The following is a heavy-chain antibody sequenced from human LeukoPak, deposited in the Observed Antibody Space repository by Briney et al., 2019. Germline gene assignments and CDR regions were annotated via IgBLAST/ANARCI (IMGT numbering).Heavy chain of an antibody. D-gene: IGHD6-13*01. CDR1: GGSFSGYY. V-gene: IGHV4-59*08. CDR3: ARLESSSWPNWFDP. CDR2: IYYSGST. Sequence: SETLSLTCAVHGGSFSGYYWSWIRQPPGKGLEWIGYIYYSGSTNYNPSLKSRVTISVDTSKNQFSLKLSSVTAADTAVYYCARLESSSWPNWFDPWGQGTLVTVSS. J-gene: IGHJ5*02.